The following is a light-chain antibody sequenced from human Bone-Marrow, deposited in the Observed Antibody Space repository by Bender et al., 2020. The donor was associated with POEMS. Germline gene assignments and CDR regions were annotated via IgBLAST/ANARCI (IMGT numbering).Light chain of an antibody. Sequence: QSVLNQPASVSGSPGQSITISCTGTSSDVGSYNLVSWYQQRPGKAPKLMIYEGSQRPSGVSNRFSGSKSGNTASLTISGLQAEDGADYYCCSFAGSSTYVFGTGTKVTVL. CDR2: EGS. J-gene: IGLJ1*01. CDR1: SSDVGSYNL. V-gene: IGLV2-23*01. CDR3: CSFAGSSTYV.